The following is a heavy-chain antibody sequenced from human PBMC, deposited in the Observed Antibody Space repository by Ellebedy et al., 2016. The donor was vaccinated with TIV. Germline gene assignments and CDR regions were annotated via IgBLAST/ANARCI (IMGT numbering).Heavy chain of an antibody. D-gene: IGHD3-22*01. J-gene: IGHJ4*02. CDR2: IYYSGST. CDR3: AREAARTYYYDSSGYLLDY. CDR1: GGSISSSSYY. Sequence: SETLSLXXTVSGGSISSSSYYWGWIRQPPGQGLEWIGSIYYSGSTYYNPSLKSRVTISVDTSKNQFSLKLSSVTAADTAVYYCAREAARTYYYDSSGYLLDYWGQGTLVTVSS. V-gene: IGHV4-39*02.